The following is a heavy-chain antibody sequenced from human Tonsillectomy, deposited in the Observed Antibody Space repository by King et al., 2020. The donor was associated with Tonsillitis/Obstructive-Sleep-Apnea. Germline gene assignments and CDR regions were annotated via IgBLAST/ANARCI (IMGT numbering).Heavy chain of an antibody. D-gene: IGHD3-10*01. CDR2: ISSSSSYI. V-gene: IGHV3-21*01. J-gene: IGHJ3*02. Sequence: VQLVESGGGLVKPGGSLRLSCAASGFTFSSYSMNWVRQAPGKGLEWVSSISSSSSYIYYADSVKGRFTISRDNAKNSLYRQMNSLRAEDTAVYYCARDVLAMGTRLLWFGVDAFDIWGQGTMVTVSS. CDR1: GFTFSSYS. CDR3: ARDVLAMGTRLLWFGVDAFDI.